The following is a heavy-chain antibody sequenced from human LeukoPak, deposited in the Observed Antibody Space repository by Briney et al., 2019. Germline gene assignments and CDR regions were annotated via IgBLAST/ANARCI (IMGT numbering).Heavy chain of an antibody. D-gene: IGHD6-19*01. J-gene: IGHJ3*02. Sequence: GGSLRLSCAASGFTFSSYAMSWVRQAPGKGLEWASGISSSGGSTYYADSVKGRFTISRDNSKNTLYLQMNSLRAEDTAVYYCAKDKDTGYSSGWYPGDIWGQGTMVTVSS. CDR1: GFTFSSYA. CDR2: ISSSGGST. CDR3: AKDKDTGYSSGWYPGDI. V-gene: IGHV3-23*01.